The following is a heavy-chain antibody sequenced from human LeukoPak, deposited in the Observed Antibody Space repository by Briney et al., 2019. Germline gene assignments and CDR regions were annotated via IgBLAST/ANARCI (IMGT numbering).Heavy chain of an antibody. CDR3: ARDGVDSSADY. CDR2: INPNSGGT. V-gene: IGHV1-2*02. J-gene: IGHJ4*02. CDR1: GFTFTGYY. Sequence: GASVKVSSNARGFTFTGYYMHWVRQAPGQGLEWMGWINPNSGGTNYAQTFQGRVTMTRDTSISTAYMELSRLRSDDTAVYYCARDGVDSSADYWGQGTLVTVSS. D-gene: IGHD3-22*01.